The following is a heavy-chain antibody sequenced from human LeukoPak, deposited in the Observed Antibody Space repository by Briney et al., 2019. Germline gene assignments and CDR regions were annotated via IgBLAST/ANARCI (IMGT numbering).Heavy chain of an antibody. D-gene: IGHD2-15*01. V-gene: IGHV1-18*04. CDR1: GYTFTSFG. CDR3: TRDHCSGDNCPSFDY. J-gene: IGHJ4*02. Sequence: GASVKVSCKPSGYTFTSFGISWVRQAPGQGLEWMGWIGAYNGDTNYAQKFQGRVTMTTDTSTSTAYMDLRRLRFDNTAVYYCTRDHCSGDNCPSFDYWGQGTLVTVSS. CDR2: IGAYNGDT.